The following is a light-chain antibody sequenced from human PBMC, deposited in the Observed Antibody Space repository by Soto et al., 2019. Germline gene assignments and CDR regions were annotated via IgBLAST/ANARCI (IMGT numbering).Light chain of an antibody. J-gene: IGKJ3*01. V-gene: IGKV1-39*01. Sequence: DIQMTQSPSSLSASVGDRVTITCRASQSISSYLNWYQQKPGKAPKLLIYAASSLQSGVPSRFSGSGSGTDFTLTIRSLQPEDFATYCIQPSYSTPFTFGPGTKVDIQ. CDR1: QSISSY. CDR3: QPSYSTPFT. CDR2: AAS.